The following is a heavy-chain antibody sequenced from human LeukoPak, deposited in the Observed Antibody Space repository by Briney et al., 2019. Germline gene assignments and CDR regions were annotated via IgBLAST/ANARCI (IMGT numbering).Heavy chain of an antibody. CDR3: ARVLGPANYYYYMDV. CDR1: GGSVSSYY. V-gene: IGHV4-59*02. J-gene: IGHJ6*03. Sequence: SETLSLTCTLSGGSVSSYYWSWIRQPPGKGLEWIGYIYYSGSTNYNPSLKSRVTISVDTSKNQFSLKLSSVTAADTAVYYCARVLGPANYYYYMDVWGKGTTVTISS. D-gene: IGHD2-15*01. CDR2: IYYSGST.